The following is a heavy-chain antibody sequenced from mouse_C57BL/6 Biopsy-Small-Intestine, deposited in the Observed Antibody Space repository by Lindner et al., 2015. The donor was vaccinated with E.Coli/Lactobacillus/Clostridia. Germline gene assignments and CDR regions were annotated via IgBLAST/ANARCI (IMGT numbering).Heavy chain of an antibody. J-gene: IGHJ4*01. V-gene: IGHV5-17*01. CDR3: ATYDYDVEGAMDY. CDR2: ISSGSSTI. Sequence: VQLQESGGGLVKPGGSLKLSCAASGFTFSDYGMHWVRQAPEKGLEWVAYISSGSSTIYYADTVKGRFTIPRDNAKNTLFLQMTSLRSEDTAMYYCATYDYDVEGAMDYWGQGTSVTVSS. D-gene: IGHD2-4*01. CDR1: GFTFSDYG.